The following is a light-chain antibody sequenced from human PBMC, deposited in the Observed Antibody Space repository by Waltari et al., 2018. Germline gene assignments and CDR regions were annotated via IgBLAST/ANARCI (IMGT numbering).Light chain of an antibody. CDR2: AAS. J-gene: IGKJ3*01. V-gene: IGKV1-6*01. Sequence: IQMTQSPSALSASVGDRVTISCRASPNIYSNLAWYQQKPGNAPKLLIYAASSLQSEIPTRISGSGSGTEFTLTISSLHPEDSAAYYCQHYYENPFTYGPGTKLDIK. CDR1: PNIYSN. CDR3: QHYYENPFT.